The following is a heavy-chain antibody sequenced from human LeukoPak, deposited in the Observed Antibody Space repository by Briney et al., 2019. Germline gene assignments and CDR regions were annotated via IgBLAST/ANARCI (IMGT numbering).Heavy chain of an antibody. CDR2: ITGSGGST. CDR1: GFTFSNYA. CDR3: ATLMRGPTGYSGYGGEDY. D-gene: IGHD5-12*01. Sequence: GGSLRLSCAASGFTFSNYAMTWVRQAQGKGLQWVSAITGSGGSTSYADSVKGRFAIPRDNSKNTLYLQMNSLRAEDTAVYYCATLMRGPTGYSGYGGEDYWGQGTLVTVSS. J-gene: IGHJ4*02. V-gene: IGHV3-23*01.